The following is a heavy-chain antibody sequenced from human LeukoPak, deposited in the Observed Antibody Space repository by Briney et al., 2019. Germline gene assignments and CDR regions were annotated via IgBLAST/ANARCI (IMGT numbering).Heavy chain of an antibody. Sequence: ASVKVSCKPSGYTFTVNYLHWVRQAPGQGPEWVGWMNPNSGVTVYAQNFQGRVTMTRDTSISTAHMELSSLTSDDTAVYYCTRGAGTSWFDYWGQGGLVTVSS. V-gene: IGHV1-2*02. CDR3: TRGAGTSWFDY. J-gene: IGHJ4*02. CDR1: GYTFTVNY. D-gene: IGHD2-2*01. CDR2: MNPNSGVT.